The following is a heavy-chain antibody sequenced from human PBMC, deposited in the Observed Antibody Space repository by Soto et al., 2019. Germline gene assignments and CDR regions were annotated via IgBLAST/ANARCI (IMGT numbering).Heavy chain of an antibody. Sequence: EVPLLESGGGLVQPGGSLRLSCAASGFTFSSYAMSWVRQAPGKGLEWVSAISGSGGSTYYADSVKGRFTISRDNSKNTLYLQMNSLRAEDTAVYYCAKSNRIRHYYDSSGSLLCFDYWGQGTLVTVSS. CDR1: GFTFSSYA. CDR2: ISGSGGST. CDR3: AKSNRIRHYYDSSGSLLCFDY. J-gene: IGHJ4*02. D-gene: IGHD3-22*01. V-gene: IGHV3-23*01.